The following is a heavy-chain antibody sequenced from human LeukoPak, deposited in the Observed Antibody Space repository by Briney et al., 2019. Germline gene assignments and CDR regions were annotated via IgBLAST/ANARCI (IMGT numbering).Heavy chain of an antibody. V-gene: IGHV3-23*01. D-gene: IGHD1-26*01. J-gene: IGHJ4*02. CDR3: ARAIVGATTRSFDY. CDR2: NSTSGAST. CDR1: GFTFSTSA. Sequence: PGGSLRLSCAASGFTFSTSAMNWVRQAPGKGLEWVSANSTSGASTYYADSVKGRFSISRDNSRNTLYLQMNSLRAEDTAVFYCARAIVGATTRSFDYWGQGTLVTVSS.